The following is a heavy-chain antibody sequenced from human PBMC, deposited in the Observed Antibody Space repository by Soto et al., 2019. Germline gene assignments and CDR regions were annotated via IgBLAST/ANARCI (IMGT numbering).Heavy chain of an antibody. D-gene: IGHD6-13*01. CDR2: SHQSGNT. J-gene: IGHJ4*02. V-gene: IGHV4-4*02. Sequence: QVQLQESGPGLLKPSGTLSLTCAVSCVSISSHDWWTWVRQPPGKGLERMGESHQSGNTNYNSSLESRVTISVDKSKRQFSLKLSSESVADTAMYYCATRASSRVYWGQGTLVTVSS. CDR1: CVSISSHDW. CDR3: ATRASSRVY.